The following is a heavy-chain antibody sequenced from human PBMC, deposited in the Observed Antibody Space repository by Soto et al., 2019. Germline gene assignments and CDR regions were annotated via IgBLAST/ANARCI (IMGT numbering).Heavy chain of an antibody. Sequence: ASVKVSCKASGYTFTSYDINWVRQATGQGLEWMGWMNPNSGNTGYAQKFQGRVTITADASTSTAYMELSSLRSEDTAVYYCSRGWPYDFWSGYYYYYGMDVWGQGTTVTVSS. CDR3: SRGWPYDFWSGYYYYYGMDV. D-gene: IGHD3-3*01. V-gene: IGHV1-8*01. J-gene: IGHJ6*02. CDR1: GYTFTSYD. CDR2: MNPNSGNT.